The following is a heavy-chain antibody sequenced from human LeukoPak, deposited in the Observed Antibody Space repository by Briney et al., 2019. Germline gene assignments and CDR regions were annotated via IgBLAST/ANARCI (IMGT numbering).Heavy chain of an antibody. J-gene: IGHJ6*03. CDR2: TYYSSEWYN. CDR3: VRGWLRSYMDV. Sequence: SQTLSLTCAISGDSVSGNSGAWNWIRQSPSRGLEWLGRTYYSSEWYNDYAVSVKSRITINPDTSKNQFSLQLNSVTLEDTAVYYCVRGWLRSYMDVWGKGTTVTVSS. CDR1: GDSVSGNSGA. D-gene: IGHD5-12*01. V-gene: IGHV6-1*01.